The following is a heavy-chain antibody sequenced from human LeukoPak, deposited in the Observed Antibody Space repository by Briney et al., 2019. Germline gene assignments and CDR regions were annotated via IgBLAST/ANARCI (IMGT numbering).Heavy chain of an antibody. V-gene: IGHV1-18*01. D-gene: IGHD7-27*01. CDR2: ISAYHGNT. CDR1: GYTFTSYG. J-gene: IGHJ4*02. Sequence: WASGKVSCKASGYTFTSYGISWVRQAPGQGHEWMGWISAYHGNTNYAQKLQGRVTMTTDKSTSTAYMELRSLRSDDTAVYYCARVFRLSGVFSLKKYYFDYWGQGTLVTVSS. CDR3: ARVFRLSGVFSLKKYYFDY.